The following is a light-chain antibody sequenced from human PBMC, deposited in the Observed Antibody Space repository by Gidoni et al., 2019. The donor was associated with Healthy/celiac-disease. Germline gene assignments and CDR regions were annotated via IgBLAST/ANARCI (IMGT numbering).Light chain of an antibody. Sequence: IQMTQSPSSLSASVGDRVTIPCRASQSISSYLNWYQQKPGKAPKLLIYAASSLQSGVPSRFSGSGSGTDFTLTISSLQPEDFATYYCQQSYSTPSTFXQXTRLEIK. CDR1: QSISSY. J-gene: IGKJ5*01. V-gene: IGKV1-39*01. CDR2: AAS. CDR3: QQSYSTPST.